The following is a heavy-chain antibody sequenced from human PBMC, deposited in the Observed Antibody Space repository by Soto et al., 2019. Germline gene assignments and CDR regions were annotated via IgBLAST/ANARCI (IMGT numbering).Heavy chain of an antibody. CDR2: INPANGNT. Sequence: QVQLVQSGAEVEKPGASVKVSCKASGYNFATYGLSWVRQAPGQGLEWMGWINPANGNTNYAQKFRARTTLTSDTSTNTVYMDLRSLRSDDAAVYFCARTPILPERGLDSWGQGTLVSVSS. D-gene: IGHD3-9*01. CDR3: ARTPILPERGLDS. CDR1: GYNFATYG. J-gene: IGHJ4*02. V-gene: IGHV1-18*01.